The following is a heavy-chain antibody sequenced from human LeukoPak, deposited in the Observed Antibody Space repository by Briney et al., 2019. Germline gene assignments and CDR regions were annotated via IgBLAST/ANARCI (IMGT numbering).Heavy chain of an antibody. Sequence: SVKVSCKASGGTFSSYAISWVRQAPGQGLEWMGRVIPILGIANYAQKFQGRVTITADKSTGTAYMELSSLRSEDTAVYYCARRRKIGYCSSTSCYTPLDYWGQGTLVTVSS. CDR1: GGTFSSYA. D-gene: IGHD2-2*02. CDR3: ARRRKIGYCSSTSCYTPLDY. CDR2: VIPILGIA. V-gene: IGHV1-69*04. J-gene: IGHJ4*02.